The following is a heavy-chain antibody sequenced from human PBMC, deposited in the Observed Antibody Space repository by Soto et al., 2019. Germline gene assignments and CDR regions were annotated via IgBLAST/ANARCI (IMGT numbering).Heavy chain of an antibody. J-gene: IGHJ6*03. CDR2: VHSAGSR. CDR1: GFSVSGSY. CDR3: ARRHSHLGGYYYYYMDV. Sequence: EVQLVESGGGLVQPGESLRLSCVVSGFSVSGSYMSWVRQAPGKGPEWVSLVHSAGSRYYADSVKGRFTFSSDNSKNTVYLQRNSLRAEDTAVYYCARRHSHLGGYYYYYMDVWGKGTMVTVSS. V-gene: IGHV3-66*01. D-gene: IGHD1-26*01.